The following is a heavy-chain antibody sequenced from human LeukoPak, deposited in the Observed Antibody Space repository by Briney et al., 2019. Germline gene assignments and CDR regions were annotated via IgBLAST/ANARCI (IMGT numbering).Heavy chain of an antibody. J-gene: IGHJ4*02. CDR3: ARGIGYNYGVGFDY. V-gene: IGHV3-74*01. D-gene: IGHD5-18*01. Sequence: GGSLRLSCAASGFTFSSYWMHWVRQVPGKGLVRVSRINTDGNGTRYADSVKGLFTISRDNAKNTLYLQMNSLGAEDTAVYYCARGIGYNYGVGFDYWGQGTLVTVSS. CDR1: GFTFSSYW. CDR2: INTDGNGT.